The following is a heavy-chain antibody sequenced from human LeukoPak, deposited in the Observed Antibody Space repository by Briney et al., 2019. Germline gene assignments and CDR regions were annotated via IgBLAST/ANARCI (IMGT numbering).Heavy chain of an antibody. J-gene: IGHJ3*02. D-gene: IGHD2-2*02. CDR2: IYYSGST. CDR1: GGSISSGGYY. V-gene: IGHV4-31*03. Sequence: PSETLSLTCTVSGGSISSGGYYWSWIRQHPGKGLEWIGYIYYSGSTYYNPSLKSRVTISVDTSKNQFSLKLSSVTAADTAVYYCAREGVVPAAIPGAWVFDIWGQGTMVTVSS. CDR3: AREGVVPAAIPGAWVFDI.